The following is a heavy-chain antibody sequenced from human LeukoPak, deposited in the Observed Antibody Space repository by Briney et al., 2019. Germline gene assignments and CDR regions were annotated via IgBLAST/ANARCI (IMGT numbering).Heavy chain of an antibody. CDR3: AKDRGDYGDYGSGFDY. Sequence: PGGSLRLSCAASGFTFDDYAMHWVRQAPGKGLEWVSGISWNSVSVGYADSVKGRFTISRDNAKNSLYLQMNSLRAEDMALYYCAKDRGDYGDYGSGFDYWGQGTLVTVSS. CDR1: GFTFDDYA. D-gene: IGHD4-17*01. V-gene: IGHV3-9*03. J-gene: IGHJ4*02. CDR2: ISWNSVSV.